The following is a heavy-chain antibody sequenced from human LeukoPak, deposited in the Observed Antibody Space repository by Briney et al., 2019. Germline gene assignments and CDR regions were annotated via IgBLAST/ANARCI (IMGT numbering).Heavy chain of an antibody. CDR1: GYSISSGYY. CDR3: ARGSRDWFDP. J-gene: IGHJ5*02. Sequence: SETLSLTCTVSGYSISSGYYWGWIRQPPGKGLEWIGSIYHSGSTYYNPSLKSQVTISVDTSKNQFSLKLSSVTAADTAVYYCARGSRDWFDPWGQGTLVTVSS. V-gene: IGHV4-38-2*02. D-gene: IGHD2-2*01. CDR2: IYHSGST.